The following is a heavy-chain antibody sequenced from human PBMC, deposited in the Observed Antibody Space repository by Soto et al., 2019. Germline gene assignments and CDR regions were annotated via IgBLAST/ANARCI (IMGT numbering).Heavy chain of an antibody. V-gene: IGHV3-23*01. CDR2: ISGSGGAT. J-gene: IGHJ4*02. CDR3: AKDMYSSSWFFDY. D-gene: IGHD6-13*01. Sequence: EVQLLESGGGLVQPGGSLRLSCAASGFTLSSHAMYWVRQAPAKGLEWVSGISGSGGATYYADSVKGRFTISRDNSKNTLYLKVTSLRAEDTAVYYGAKDMYSSSWFFDYWGQGTLVTVSS. CDR1: GFTLSSHA.